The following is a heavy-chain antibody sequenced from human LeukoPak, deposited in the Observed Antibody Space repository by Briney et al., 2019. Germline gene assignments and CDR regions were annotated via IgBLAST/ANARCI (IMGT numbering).Heavy chain of an antibody. Sequence: GGSLRLSCAASGFTFRSYWMCWVRQAPGKGLEWVANIQQDGSEKYYVDSVKGRFTISRDNAKSSLYLQMNSLRAEDTAVYYCARDGSSSYYYYGMDVWGQGTTVTVSS. CDR1: GFTFRSYW. J-gene: IGHJ6*02. CDR2: IQQDGSEK. D-gene: IGHD6-13*01. V-gene: IGHV3-7*01. CDR3: ARDGSSSYYYYGMDV.